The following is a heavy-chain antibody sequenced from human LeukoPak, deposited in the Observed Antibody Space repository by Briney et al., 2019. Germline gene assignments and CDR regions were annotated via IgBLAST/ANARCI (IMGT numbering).Heavy chain of an antibody. V-gene: IGHV3-48*04. CDR3: ARDRDYYGSGSYD. CDR2: ISSRGSTI. Sequence: GGSLRLSCAASGSTFSSYNMNWFRQAPGKGLEWVAYISSRGSTIYYADSVKGRFTISRDNAKNSLYLQMNSLRAEDTAVYYCARDRDYYGSGSYDWGQGTLVTVSS. D-gene: IGHD3-10*01. CDR1: GSTFSSYN. J-gene: IGHJ4*02.